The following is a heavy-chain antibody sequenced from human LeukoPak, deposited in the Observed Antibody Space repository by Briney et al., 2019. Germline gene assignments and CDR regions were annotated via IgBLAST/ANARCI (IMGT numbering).Heavy chain of an antibody. V-gene: IGHV4-59*08. CDR2: IYYSGST. J-gene: IGHJ5*02. D-gene: IGHD6-19*01. Sequence: SETLSLTCTVSGGSISSYYWSWIRQPPGKGLEWIGYIYYSGSTNYNPSLKSRVTISVDTSKNQFSLKLSSVTAADTAVYYCAVKQWLNWFDPWGQGTLVTVSS. CDR1: GGSISSYY. CDR3: AVKQWLNWFDP.